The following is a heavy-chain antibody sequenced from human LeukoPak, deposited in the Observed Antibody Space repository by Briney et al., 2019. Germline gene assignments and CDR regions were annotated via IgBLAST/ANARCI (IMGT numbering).Heavy chain of an antibody. V-gene: IGHV1-69*04. CDR2: IIPILGIA. Sequence: ASVKVSCKASGGTFSSYAISWVRQAPGQGLEWMGRIIPILGIANYAQKFQGRVTITADKSTSTAYMELSSLRSEDTAVYYCARDRHLSGDLKYSSGWYSSMVYFDYWGQGTLVTVSS. D-gene: IGHD6-19*01. CDR3: ARDRHLSGDLKYSSGWYSSMVYFDY. CDR1: GGTFSSYA. J-gene: IGHJ4*02.